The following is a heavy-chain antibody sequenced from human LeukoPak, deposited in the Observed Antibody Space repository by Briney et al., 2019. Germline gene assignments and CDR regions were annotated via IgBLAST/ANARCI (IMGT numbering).Heavy chain of an antibody. CDR3: ARDVGSGAYFVRGFDI. D-gene: IGHD3-10*01. Sequence: GGSLRLSCAASGFTFSSYWMGWVRQAPGKGLEWVANIKKDGSEKYYVDSVKGRLTISRDNAKNSLYLQMNSLRAEDTAVYYCARDVGSGAYFVRGFDIWGQGTMVTVSS. J-gene: IGHJ3*02. CDR2: IKKDGSEK. CDR1: GFTFSSYW. V-gene: IGHV3-7*01.